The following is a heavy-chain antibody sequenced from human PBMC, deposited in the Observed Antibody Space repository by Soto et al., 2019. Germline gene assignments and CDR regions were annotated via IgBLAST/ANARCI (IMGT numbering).Heavy chain of an antibody. D-gene: IGHD1-26*01. CDR3: ARGSGSYLIVFDP. Sequence: EVQLVESGGGLVQPGGSLRLSCAASGFIFSDHYMDWVRQAPGKGLEWVGRTRNKANSYNTEYAAAVKGRFTISRDDSKNSLYLQMNSLKTEDTAVYYCARGSGSYLIVFDPWGQGTLVTVSS. V-gene: IGHV3-72*01. J-gene: IGHJ5*02. CDR1: GFIFSDHY. CDR2: TRNKANSYNT.